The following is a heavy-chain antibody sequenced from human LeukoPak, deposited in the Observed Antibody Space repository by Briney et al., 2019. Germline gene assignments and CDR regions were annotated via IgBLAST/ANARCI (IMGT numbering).Heavy chain of an antibody. D-gene: IGHD1-26*01. CDR2: IYYSGST. J-gene: IGHJ4*02. CDR1: GGSISSSSYY. CDR3: ARRSGSYYATHFDY. Sequence: PSEPLSLTCTVSGGSISSSSYYWGWIRQPPGKGLEWIGSIYYSGSTYYNPSLKSRVTISVDTSKNQFSLKLSSVTAADTAVYYCARRSGSYYATHFDYWGQGTLVTVSS. V-gene: IGHV4-39*01.